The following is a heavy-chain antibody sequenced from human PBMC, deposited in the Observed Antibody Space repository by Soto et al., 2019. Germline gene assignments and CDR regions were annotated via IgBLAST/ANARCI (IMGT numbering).Heavy chain of an antibody. CDR3: ARGYFDY. CDR1: GYTFTSYG. J-gene: IGHJ4*02. V-gene: IGHV1-18*04. Sequence: QVQLVQSGAEVKKPGASVKVSCKTSGYTFTSYGVSWVRQAPGQGLERVGGISGYNGNTNYAQKLQGRVTMTTDTSTATASMELRGLRSDDTAIYYCARGYFDYWGQGTLVTVSS. CDR2: ISGYNGNT.